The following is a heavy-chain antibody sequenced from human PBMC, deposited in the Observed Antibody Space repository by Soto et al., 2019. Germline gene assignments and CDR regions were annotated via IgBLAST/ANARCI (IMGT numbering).Heavy chain of an antibody. Sequence: EVQVVESGGGLVQPGGSLRLSCAASGFSVNKDFMGWVRQAPGKGLVWVSTMYGTGGTDYADSVRGRFTISKDNSKNTLDLQMNSLRAEDTAVYYCGSRVSGYPYWGQGTLVTVSS. CDR1: GFSVNKDF. CDR2: MYGTGGT. CDR3: GSRVSGYPY. J-gene: IGHJ4*02. V-gene: IGHV3-66*01. D-gene: IGHD3-9*01.